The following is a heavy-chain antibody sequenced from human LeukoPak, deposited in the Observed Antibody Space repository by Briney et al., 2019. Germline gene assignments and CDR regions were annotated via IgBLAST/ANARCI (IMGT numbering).Heavy chain of an antibody. J-gene: IGHJ5*02. CDR3: AKDRGWFVRSSYDFWSGYRDDWFDP. CDR1: GFTFSSYA. V-gene: IGHV3-23*01. Sequence: PGGSLRLSCAASGFTFSSYAMSWVRQAPGKGLEWVSAISGSGGSTYYADSVKGRSTISRDNSKNTLYLQMNSLRAEDTAVYYCAKDRGWFVRSSYDFWSGYRDDWFDPWGQGTLVTVSS. D-gene: IGHD3-3*01. CDR2: ISGSGGST.